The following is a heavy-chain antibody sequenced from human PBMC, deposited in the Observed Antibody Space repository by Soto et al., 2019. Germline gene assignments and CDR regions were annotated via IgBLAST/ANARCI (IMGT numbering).Heavy chain of an antibody. Sequence: SETLSLTCTVSGGSISSGGYYWSWIRQHPGKGLEWSGYIYYSGSTYYNPSLKSRVTISVDTSKNQFSLKLSSVTAADTAVYYCAREPRGYCSGGSCWHFDYWVQGTLVTVSS. V-gene: IGHV4-31*03. CDR1: GGSISSGGYY. CDR2: IYYSGST. D-gene: IGHD2-15*01. CDR3: AREPRGYCSGGSCWHFDY. J-gene: IGHJ4*02.